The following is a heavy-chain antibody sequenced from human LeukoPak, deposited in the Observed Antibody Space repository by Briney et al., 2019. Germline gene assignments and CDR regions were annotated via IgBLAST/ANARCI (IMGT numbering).Heavy chain of an antibody. CDR2: INPNSGGT. Sequence: AASVKVSCKASGYTFTGYYMHWVRQAPGQGLEWMGWINPNSGGTNYAQKFQGRVTMTRDTSTSTVYMELSSLRSEDTAVYYCARGDFWSDYYDILTGYLDYWGQGTLVTVSS. CDR1: GYTFTGYY. J-gene: IGHJ4*02. D-gene: IGHD3-9*01. CDR3: ARGDFWSDYYDILTGYLDY. V-gene: IGHV1-2*02.